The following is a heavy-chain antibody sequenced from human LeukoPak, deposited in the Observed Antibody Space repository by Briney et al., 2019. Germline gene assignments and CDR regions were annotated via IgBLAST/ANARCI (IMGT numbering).Heavy chain of an antibody. CDR3: AREKYDSSGYYSLCFDY. CDR1: GGTFSSYT. CDR2: IIPILGIA. J-gene: IGHJ4*02. D-gene: IGHD3-22*01. Sequence: SVKVSCKASGGTFSSYTISWVRQAPGQGLEWMGRIIPILGIANYAQKFQGRVTITTDESTSTAYMELSSLRSEDTAVYYCAREKYDSSGYYSLCFDYWGQGTLVTVSS. V-gene: IGHV1-69*16.